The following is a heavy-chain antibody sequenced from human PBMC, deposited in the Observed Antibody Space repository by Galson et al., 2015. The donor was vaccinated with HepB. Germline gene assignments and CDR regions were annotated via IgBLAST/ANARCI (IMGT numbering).Heavy chain of an antibody. D-gene: IGHD1-14*01. CDR3: ARRGIASEYFDY. Sequence: QSGAEVKKPGESLKISCKGSGYSFSNYWIGWVRQMPGKGLEWMGVINPADSNTKYSPSFQGQVTISADKSISTAYLQWSSLRASDTAMYYCARRGIASEYFDYWGQGTLVTVSS. CDR1: GYSFSNYW. V-gene: IGHV5-51*01. CDR2: INPADSNT. J-gene: IGHJ4*02.